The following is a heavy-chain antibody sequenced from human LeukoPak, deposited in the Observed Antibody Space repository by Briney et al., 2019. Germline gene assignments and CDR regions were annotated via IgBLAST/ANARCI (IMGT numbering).Heavy chain of an antibody. J-gene: IGHJ4*02. V-gene: IGHV3-23*01. CDR2: ISDSGEST. CDR1: GFTLSNYA. D-gene: IGHD2-8*02. CDR3: AKSAGGYVFDY. Sequence: GGSLRLSCAASGFTLSNYAMSWVRQAPGKGLERVSSISDSGESTYYADSVKGRFSISRDNSKNTLYLQMNSLRAEDTAVYYCAKSAGGYVFDYWGQGTLVTVSS.